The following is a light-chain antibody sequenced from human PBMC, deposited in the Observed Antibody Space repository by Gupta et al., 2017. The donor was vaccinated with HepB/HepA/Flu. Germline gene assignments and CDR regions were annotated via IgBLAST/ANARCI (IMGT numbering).Light chain of an antibody. J-gene: IGLJ2*01. CDR3: QSFDSSLSAVV. CDR2: GNI. V-gene: IGLV1-40*01. Sequence: VLTQPPPVSGAPGQRGPIPCPGSTSNIGTGYDVHWYQHLPGTAPKLLMYGNILRPSGVPARFSGSKSGTSASLAITGLQAEDEAYYYCQSFDSSLSAVVFGGGTKLTVL. CDR1: TSNIGTGYD.